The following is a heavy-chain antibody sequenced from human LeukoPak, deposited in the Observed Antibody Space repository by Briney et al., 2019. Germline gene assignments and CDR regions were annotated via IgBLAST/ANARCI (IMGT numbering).Heavy chain of an antibody. Sequence: GGSLRLSCPASRFTFNIYTINCDRQAPGKGLEWVSSTSSTSSDIYYADSVKGRFTIFRDNAKNLLYLQMNSLRAEDTAVYYCARRGGDSTGHQGDFDYWGQGTLVTVSS. CDR3: ARRGGDSTGHQGDFDY. V-gene: IGHV3-21*06. J-gene: IGHJ4*02. CDR2: TSSTSSDI. CDR1: RFTFNIYT. D-gene: IGHD3-22*01.